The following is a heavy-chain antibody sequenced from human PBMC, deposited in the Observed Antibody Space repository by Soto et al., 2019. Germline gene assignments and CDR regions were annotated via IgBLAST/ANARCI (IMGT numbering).Heavy chain of an antibody. V-gene: IGHV4-59*01. J-gene: IGHJ4*02. CDR2: IYYSGST. Sequence: SETLSLTCTVSGGSISSYYWSWIRQPPGKGLEWIGYIYYSGSTNYNPSLKSRVTISVDTSKNQFSLKLSSVTAADTAVYYCARADRDAVIYYNTVFDYWGQGTLVTVSS. CDR3: ARADRDAVIYYNTVFDY. D-gene: IGHD3-22*01. CDR1: GGSISSYY.